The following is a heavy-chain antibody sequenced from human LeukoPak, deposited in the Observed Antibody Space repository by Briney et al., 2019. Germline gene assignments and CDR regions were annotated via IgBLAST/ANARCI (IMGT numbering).Heavy chain of an antibody. V-gene: IGHV4-39*01. CDR3: ASYLPTLYSSSSRTSDY. CDR2: IYYSGST. CDR1: GFTFSSYA. D-gene: IGHD6-6*01. Sequence: GSLRLSCAASGFTFSSYAMGWVRQTPGKGLEWIGSIYYSGSTYYNPSLKSRVTISVDTSKNQFSLKLSSVTAADTAVYYCASYLPTLYSSSSRTSDYWGQGTLVTVSS. J-gene: IGHJ4*02.